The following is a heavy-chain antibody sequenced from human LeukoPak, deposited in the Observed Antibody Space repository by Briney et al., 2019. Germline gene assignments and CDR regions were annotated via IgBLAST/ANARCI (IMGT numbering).Heavy chain of an antibody. V-gene: IGHV3-23*01. J-gene: IGHJ4*02. Sequence: GGSLRLSCAASGFTFSSYAMSWVRQAPGKGLEWVSAISGSGGSTYYADSVKGRFTISRDNSKNTLYLQMNSLRAEDTAVYYCAKDRSQDYGGPEYYFDYWGQGTLVTVSS. D-gene: IGHD4-23*01. CDR2: ISGSGGST. CDR1: GFTFSSYA. CDR3: AKDRSQDYGGPEYYFDY.